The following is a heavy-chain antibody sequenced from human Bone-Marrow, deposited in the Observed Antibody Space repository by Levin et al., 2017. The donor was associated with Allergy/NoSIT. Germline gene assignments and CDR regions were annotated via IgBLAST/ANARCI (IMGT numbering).Heavy chain of an antibody. CDR1: GFTFSSYA. V-gene: IGHV3-30-3*01. CDR3: ARDGPLQWLVTGGAFDS. Sequence: GESLKISCAASGFTFSSYAMHWVRQAPGKGLEWVAVISYDGSNKYYADSVKGRFTISRDNSKNTLYLQMNSLRAEDTAVYYCARDGPLQWLVTGGAFDSWGQGTMVTVSS. D-gene: IGHD6-19*01. CDR2: ISYDGSNK. J-gene: IGHJ3*02.